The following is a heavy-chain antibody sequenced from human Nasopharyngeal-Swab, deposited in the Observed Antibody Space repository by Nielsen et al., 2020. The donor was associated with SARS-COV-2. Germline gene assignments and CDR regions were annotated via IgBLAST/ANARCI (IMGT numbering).Heavy chain of an antibody. CDR3: STLPIPALGADY. D-gene: IGHD6-13*01. CDR2: IRSKTHSYTT. J-gene: IGHJ4*02. V-gene: IGHV3-73*01. Sequence: GGSLRLSCVASEFTVNDYVIHWVRQASGKGPEWVGRIRSKTHSYTTDYAASVKGRFTISRDDSKNTAYLHMNSLESEDTAVYYCSTLPIPALGADYWGQGTLVTVSS. CDR1: EFTVNDYV.